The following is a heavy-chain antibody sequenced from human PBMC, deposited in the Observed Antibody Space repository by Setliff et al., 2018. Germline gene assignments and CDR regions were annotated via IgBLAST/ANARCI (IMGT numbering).Heavy chain of an antibody. CDR3: ARDLDYQYYYDSSGRDAFDI. D-gene: IGHD3-22*01. CDR2: IIPIFGTT. CDR1: GGAFSNYG. V-gene: IGHV1-69*05. Sequence: RASVKVSCKASGGAFSNYGITWVRQAPGQGLEWMGGIIPIFGTTTYAQKFQGRVTMTTDTSTSTAYMELRSLRSDDTAVYYCARDLDYQYYYDSSGRDAFDIWGQGTMVTVSS. J-gene: IGHJ3*02.